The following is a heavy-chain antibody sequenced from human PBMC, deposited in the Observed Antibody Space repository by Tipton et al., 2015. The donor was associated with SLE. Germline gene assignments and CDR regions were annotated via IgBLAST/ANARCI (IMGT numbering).Heavy chain of an antibody. D-gene: IGHD3-3*01. CDR3: AERGLRFQ. Sequence: SLRLSCAASGFSFSSVWMSWVRQPPGKGLEWVANIDQDGGEKTYVDSVRGRFTISRDNTKNSLYLQMNSLRGEDSAVYYCAERGLRFQWGQGTLVTVSS. CDR2: IDQDGGEK. J-gene: IGHJ4*02. CDR1: GFSFSSVW. V-gene: IGHV3-7*01.